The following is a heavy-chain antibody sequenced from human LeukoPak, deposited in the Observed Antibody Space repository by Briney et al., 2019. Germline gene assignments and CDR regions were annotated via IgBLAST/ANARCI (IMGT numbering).Heavy chain of an antibody. D-gene: IGHD3-10*01. J-gene: IGHJ4*02. CDR3: ARHQGAPRFGELFDF. V-gene: IGHV4-39*01. Sequence: SETLSLTCTVSGGSISNDNYYWGWIRQPPGKGLEWIGSIFYSGNTYYNPSLKSRVAISVDTSKNLFSLKLTSLTAADTAVHYCARHQGAPRFGELFDFWGQGTLVTVSS. CDR2: IFYSGNT. CDR1: GGSISNDNYY.